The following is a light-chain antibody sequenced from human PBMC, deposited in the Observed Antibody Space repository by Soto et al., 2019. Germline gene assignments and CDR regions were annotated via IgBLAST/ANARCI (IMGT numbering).Light chain of an antibody. Sequence: IHVSQKPSCPSGWERDRVTMACRASQGIDSYLAWYQQRPGKVPQLLIYETSILQSGVSSRFICCDAEADFTLTTTIPEAEDFATYYLRQSRSSSSTFGGGTKGDIK. CDR1: QGIDSY. CDR3: RQSRSSSST. V-gene: IGKV1-9*01. CDR2: ETS. J-gene: IGKJ4*02.